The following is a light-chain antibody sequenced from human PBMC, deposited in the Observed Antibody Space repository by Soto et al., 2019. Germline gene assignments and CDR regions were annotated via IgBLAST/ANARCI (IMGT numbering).Light chain of an antibody. CDR2: KAS. V-gene: IGKV1-5*03. CDR1: QSLSSW. Sequence: DIQMTQSPSTLSASVGDRVTITCRASQSLSSWLAWYQQKPGKAPKLLISKASSLESGVTSRFSGSGSGTEFTLTISSLQPDDFATYYCQQYNSYPWTFGHGTKVEIK. CDR3: QQYNSYPWT. J-gene: IGKJ1*01.